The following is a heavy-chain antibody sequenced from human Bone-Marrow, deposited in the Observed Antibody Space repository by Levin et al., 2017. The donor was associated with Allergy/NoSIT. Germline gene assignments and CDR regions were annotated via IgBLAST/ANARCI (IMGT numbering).Heavy chain of an antibody. D-gene: IGHD2-21*01. CDR3: AKHGDYVFDY. CDR1: GFTFSSHW. CDR2: IRHDGIEK. J-gene: IGHJ4*02. Sequence: GGSLRLSCAASGFTFSSHWMGWVRQAPGKGLEWVANIRHDGIEKYYVESVKGRFTISRDNAKNSLFLEMNSLRAEDTAIYYCAKHGDYVFDYWGQGTLVTVSS. V-gene: IGHV3-7*01.